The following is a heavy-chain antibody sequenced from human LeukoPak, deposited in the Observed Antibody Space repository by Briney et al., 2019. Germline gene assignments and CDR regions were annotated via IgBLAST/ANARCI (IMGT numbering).Heavy chain of an antibody. Sequence: ASVKVSCKASGYTFTSYGISWVRQAPGQGLEWMGWISAYNGNTDYAQKFQGRITMTTDTSTSRADMELRSLRSDDTAVYYCARVHAYCGTSTTSCLDYWGQGTLVTVSS. J-gene: IGHJ4*02. D-gene: IGHD1-7*01. CDR3: ARVHAYCGTSTTSCLDY. CDR2: ISAYNGNT. V-gene: IGHV1-18*01. CDR1: GYTFTSYG.